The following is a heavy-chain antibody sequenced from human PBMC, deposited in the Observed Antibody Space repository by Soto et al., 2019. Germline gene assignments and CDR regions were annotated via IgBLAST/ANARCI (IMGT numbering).Heavy chain of an antibody. CDR1: GFTFDDYD. CDR3: AKAGYSYAMDV. V-gene: IGHV3-9*01. Sequence: EVQLMESGGGLVQPGRSLRLSCAASGFTFDDYDMHWVRQAPGKGLEWVSGISRNSGNIGYADSVKGRFTISRDNAKKSLYLQMYSLRAEDTALYYCAKAGYSYAMDVWGQGTTVTVSS. J-gene: IGHJ6*02. CDR2: ISRNSGNI.